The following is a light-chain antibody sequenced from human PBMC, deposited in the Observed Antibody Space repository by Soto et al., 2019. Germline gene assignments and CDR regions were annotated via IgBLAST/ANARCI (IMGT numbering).Light chain of an antibody. V-gene: IGKV3-20*01. CDR2: GAS. CDR1: QSVSSNY. J-gene: IGKJ1*01. Sequence: EIVLTQSPVPLSLSPGERATLSCRASQSVSSNYFAWYQQKPGQAPRLLIYGASNRPTGIPDRFSGSGSGTDFTLTISRLEPEDFAVYYCQQYGSSGTFGQGTKVDIK. CDR3: QQYGSSGT.